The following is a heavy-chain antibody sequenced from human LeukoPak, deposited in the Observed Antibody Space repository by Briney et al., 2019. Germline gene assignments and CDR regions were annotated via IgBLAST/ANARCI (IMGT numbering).Heavy chain of an antibody. CDR3: AKDVGANNH. D-gene: IGHD1-26*01. J-gene: IGHJ5*02. Sequence: GGSLRLSCAAFGFTFSSYAMSWVRQAPGQGLEWVSVISGSGGSTHYADSVKGRFTISRDNFKNTLYLQMNSLRAEDTAVYYCAKDVGANNHWGQGTLVTVSS. CDR1: GFTFSSYA. V-gene: IGHV3-23*01. CDR2: ISGSGGST.